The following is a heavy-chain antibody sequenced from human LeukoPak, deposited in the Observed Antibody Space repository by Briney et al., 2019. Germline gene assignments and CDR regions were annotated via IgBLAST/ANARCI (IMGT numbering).Heavy chain of an antibody. CDR1: GYTFTGYY. V-gene: IGHV1-2*02. D-gene: IGHD2-21*01. CDR3: ARGPRGVIVDY. CDR2: INPNSGVT. J-gene: IGHJ4*02. Sequence: ASVKVSCKASGYTFTGYYMHWVQQAPGQGLEWMGWINPNSGVTNYAQKFQGRVTMTRDTSISTAYMELSGLRSDDTAVYYCARGPRGVIVDYWGQGTLVTVPS.